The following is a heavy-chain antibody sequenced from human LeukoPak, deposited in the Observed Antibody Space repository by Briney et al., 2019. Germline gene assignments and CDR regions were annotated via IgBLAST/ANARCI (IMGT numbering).Heavy chain of an antibody. D-gene: IGHD2-2*01. CDR3: ARDSTSYYYYYGMDV. V-gene: IGHV4-59*01. CDR2: IYYSGST. Sequence: PSETLSLTCTVSGGSISSYYWSWIRQPPGKGLEWIGYIYYSGSTNYNPSLKSRVTISVDTSKNQFSLKLSSVTAADTAVYYCARDSTSYYYYYGMDVWGKGPTVTVSS. CDR1: GGSISSYY. J-gene: IGHJ6*04.